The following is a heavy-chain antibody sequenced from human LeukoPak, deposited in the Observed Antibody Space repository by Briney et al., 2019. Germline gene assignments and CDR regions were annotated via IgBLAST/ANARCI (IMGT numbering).Heavy chain of an antibody. J-gene: IGHJ4*02. CDR2: IYYSGST. CDR1: GGSISSSDDY. V-gene: IGHV4-30-4*01. CDR3: AREEYCSGGSCSAY. D-gene: IGHD2-15*01. Sequence: SQTLSLTGTVSGGSISSSDDYWSWIRQPPANGLEWIGYIYYSGSTYYNPSLKSRVTKSVDSSKNQFSLKLSSVTAADTAVYYWAREEYCSGGSCSAYWGQGTLVTVSS.